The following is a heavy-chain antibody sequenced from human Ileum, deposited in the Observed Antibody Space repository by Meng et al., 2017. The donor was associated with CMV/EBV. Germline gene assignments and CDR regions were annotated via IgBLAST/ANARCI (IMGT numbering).Heavy chain of an antibody. CDR2: IDSDGSRT. J-gene: IGHJ2*01. Sequence: GGSLRLSCAASGFTFSSYWMHWVRQAPGKGLVWVSRIDSDGSRTSYADSVKGRFTISRDNAKNTLYLQMNSLTAEDTAAYYCASRRSVSGSLNWYFDLWGRGTLVTVSS. D-gene: IGHD6-19*01. V-gene: IGHV3-74*01. CDR1: GFTFSSYW. CDR3: ASRRSVSGSLNWYFDL.